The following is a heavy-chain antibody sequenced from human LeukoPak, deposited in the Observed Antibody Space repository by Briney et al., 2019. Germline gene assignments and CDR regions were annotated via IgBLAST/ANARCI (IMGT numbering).Heavy chain of an antibody. Sequence: PSETLSLTCTVSGGSISSGGYYWSWIRQPPGKGLEWIGYIYHSGSTYYNPSLKSRVTVSVDRSKNQFSLKLSSVTAADTAVYYCARWDYSNYRGFDYWGQGTLVTVSS. D-gene: IGHD4-11*01. J-gene: IGHJ4*02. CDR2: IYHSGST. CDR3: ARWDYSNYRGFDY. CDR1: GGSISSGGYY. V-gene: IGHV4-30-2*01.